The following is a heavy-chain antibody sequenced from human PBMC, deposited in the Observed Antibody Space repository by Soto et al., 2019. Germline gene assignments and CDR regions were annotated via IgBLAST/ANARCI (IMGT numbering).Heavy chain of an antibody. D-gene: IGHD6-19*01. CDR2: IHDTGST. CDR1: GGSVSGGSYY. CDR3: ASSAYTSGWDYFHY. J-gene: IGHJ4*02. V-gene: IGHV4-61*01. Sequence: SETLSLTCTVSGGSVSGGSYYWSWIRQPPGKGLEWIGYIHDTGSTHNNPSLYSRVTTLIATTKNQIYLKLSSVTAADTAVYYCASSAYTSGWDYFHYLRQGALVTVSS.